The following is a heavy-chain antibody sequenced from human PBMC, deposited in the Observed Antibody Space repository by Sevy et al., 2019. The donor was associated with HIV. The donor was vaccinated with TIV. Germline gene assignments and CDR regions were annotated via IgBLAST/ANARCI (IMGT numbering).Heavy chain of an antibody. Sequence: GGSLRLSCSASGINFRNSIFHWVRQAPGKGLEWVALMSFDGSIQYFGDSEMGRLTISRDDSKNTFYLQVNSLRVEDTAVYYCARGAVPAASGWYYYYGMDVWGQGTTVTVSS. CDR1: GINFRNSI. J-gene: IGHJ6*02. D-gene: IGHD2-2*01. CDR3: ARGAVPAASGWYYYYGMDV. CDR2: MSFDGSIQ. V-gene: IGHV3-30*04.